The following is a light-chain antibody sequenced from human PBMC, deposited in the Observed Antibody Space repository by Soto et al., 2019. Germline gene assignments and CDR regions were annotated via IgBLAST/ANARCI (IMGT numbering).Light chain of an antibody. Sequence: QSALTQPASVSGSPGQSITISCTGTSSDVGGYNYVSWYQQHPGKAPKLMIYEVSNRPSGVSNRFSGSKSGNTASLTISGLQAEDEADYYCSSYTSSSNLVVFGGVTKLTVL. CDR3: SSYTSSSNLVV. J-gene: IGLJ2*01. CDR2: EVS. CDR1: SSDVGGYNY. V-gene: IGLV2-14*01.